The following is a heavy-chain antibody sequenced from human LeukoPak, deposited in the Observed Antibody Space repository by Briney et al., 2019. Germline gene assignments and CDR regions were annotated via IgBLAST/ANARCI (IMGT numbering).Heavy chain of an antibody. Sequence: GGSLRLSCAASGFTFDDYAMHWVRQAPGKGLEWVSGISWNSGSIGYADSVKGRFTISRDNAKNSLYLQMNSLRAEDTALYYCAKGQKQWLSHDAFDIWGQGTMVTVSS. J-gene: IGHJ3*02. V-gene: IGHV3-9*01. CDR3: AKGQKQWLSHDAFDI. CDR2: ISWNSGSI. CDR1: GFTFDDYA. D-gene: IGHD6-19*01.